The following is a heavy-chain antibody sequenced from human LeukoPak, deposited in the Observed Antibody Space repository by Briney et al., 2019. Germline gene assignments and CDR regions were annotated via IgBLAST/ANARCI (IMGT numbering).Heavy chain of an antibody. V-gene: IGHV4-59*01. CDR2: LYYRGST. D-gene: IGHD4-11*01. CDR3: ARAGGGYSRWDYIDY. CDR1: GGSISSFC. Sequence: SETLSLTCAVSGGSISSFCWSWVRQPPGKGLEWIGYLYYRGSTNYNPSLKSRVRTSVDTSKNQLSLTLSSVTAADTAVYYCARAGGGYSRWDYIDYWGQGTLVTVSS. J-gene: IGHJ4*02.